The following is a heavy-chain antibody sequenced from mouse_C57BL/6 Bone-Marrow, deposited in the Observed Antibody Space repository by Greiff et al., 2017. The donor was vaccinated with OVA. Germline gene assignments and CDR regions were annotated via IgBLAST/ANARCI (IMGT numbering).Heavy chain of an antibody. V-gene: IGHV1-82*01. Sequence: QVQLKESGPELVKPGASVKISCKASGYAFSSSWMNWVKQRPGKGLEWIGRIYPGDGDTNYNGKFKGKATLTADKSSSTAYMHLSSLTSEDSAVYFCAREDDYDWYFDVWGTGTTVTVSS. CDR1: GYAFSSSW. D-gene: IGHD2-4*01. J-gene: IGHJ1*03. CDR2: IYPGDGDT. CDR3: AREDDYDWYFDV.